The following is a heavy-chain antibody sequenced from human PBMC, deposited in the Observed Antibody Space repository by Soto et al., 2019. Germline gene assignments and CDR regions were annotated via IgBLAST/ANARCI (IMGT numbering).Heavy chain of an antibody. V-gene: IGHV3-48*02. D-gene: IGHD3-3*01. J-gene: IGHJ6*02. CDR3: ARDLNSDYDFWSGYSDYYYYYGMEV. CDR1: GFTFSSYS. Sequence: GGSLRLSCAASGFTFSSYSMNWVRQAPGKGLEWVSYISSSSSTIYYADSVKGRFTISRDNAKNSLYLQMNSLGDEDTAVYYCARDLNSDYDFWSGYSDYYYYYGMEVWGQGTTVTVSS. CDR2: ISSSSSTI.